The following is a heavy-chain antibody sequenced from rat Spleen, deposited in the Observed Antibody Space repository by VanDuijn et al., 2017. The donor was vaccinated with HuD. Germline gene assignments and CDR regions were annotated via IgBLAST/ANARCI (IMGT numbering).Heavy chain of an antibody. CDR3: ARRHYVYTDYFDY. CDR2: ISTTGGNT. Sequence: EVQLVESGGGLVQPGRSTKLSCAASGFTFTGFPMAWVRQAPAKGLEWVATISTTGGNTYYRDSVKGRFTISRDNTKSTLSLQMDSLRSEDTATYYCARRHYVYTDYFDYWGQGVMVPVSS. D-gene: IGHD1-10*01. V-gene: IGHV5-46*01. CDR1: GFTFTGFP. J-gene: IGHJ2*01.